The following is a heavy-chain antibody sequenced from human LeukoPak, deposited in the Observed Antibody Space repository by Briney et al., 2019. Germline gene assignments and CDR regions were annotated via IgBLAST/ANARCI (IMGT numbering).Heavy chain of an antibody. D-gene: IGHD3-10*01. Sequence: ASVKVSCKASGGTFSSYAISWVRQAPGQGLEWMGGIIPIFGTANYAQKFQGRVTITADKSTSTAYMELSSLRSEDTAVYYCARVRYYYGSGSYDDPLGILREEKPYYYYYMDVWAKGTTVTVSS. J-gene: IGHJ6*03. CDR3: ARVRYYYGSGSYDDPLGILREEKPYYYYYMDV. CDR1: GGTFSSYA. CDR2: IIPIFGTA. V-gene: IGHV1-69*06.